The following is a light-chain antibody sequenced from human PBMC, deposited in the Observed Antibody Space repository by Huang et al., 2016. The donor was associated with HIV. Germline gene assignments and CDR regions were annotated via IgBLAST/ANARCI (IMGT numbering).Light chain of an antibody. J-gene: IGKJ3*01. Sequence: EIVMTQSPATLSVSPGERATLSCRASQNIGDNLTWYQHKPGPAPRLLIYGASTRATGIPPRFSGSGSGTEFTLTISGLESEDFAVYDCQQFNNWPPRFTFGPGTTVDVK. CDR1: QNIGDN. CDR2: GAS. V-gene: IGKV3-15*01. CDR3: QQFNNWPPRFT.